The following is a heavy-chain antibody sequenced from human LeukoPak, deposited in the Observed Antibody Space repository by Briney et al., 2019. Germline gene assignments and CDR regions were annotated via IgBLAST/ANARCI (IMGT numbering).Heavy chain of an antibody. CDR2: IRYDGSNK. CDR3: AKAPTSDYYYYMDV. Sequence: GGPLRLSFAALGLTLSSYAMHWFRKVPGKGLEWVAFIRYDGSNKYYADSVKGRFTISRDNSKNTLYLQMNSLRAEDTAVYYCAKAPTSDYYYYMDVWGKGTTVTVSS. D-gene: IGHD4-11*01. V-gene: IGHV3-30*02. J-gene: IGHJ6*03. CDR1: GLTLSSYA.